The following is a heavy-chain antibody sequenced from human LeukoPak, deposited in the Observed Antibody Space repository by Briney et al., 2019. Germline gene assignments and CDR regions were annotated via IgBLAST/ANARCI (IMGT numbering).Heavy chain of an antibody. V-gene: IGHV3-7*01. CDR3: ARDHYDILTGHYYYYYYMDV. J-gene: IGHJ6*03. CDR2: IKEDGTDK. CDR1: GFTFSRYW. Sequence: GGSLRLSCAASGFTFSRYWMTWVRQAPGKGLEWVAHIKEDGTDKYYVDSVKGRFTISRDNAKNSLYLQMNSLRAEDTAVYYCARDHYDILTGHYYYYYYMDVWGKGTTVTVSS. D-gene: IGHD3-9*01.